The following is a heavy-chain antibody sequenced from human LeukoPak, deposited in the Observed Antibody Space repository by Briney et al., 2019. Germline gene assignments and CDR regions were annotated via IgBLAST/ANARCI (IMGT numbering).Heavy chain of an antibody. CDR2: ISFDGNNK. Sequence: GGSLRLSCEASGFKFNTYWMSWVRQAPGKGLEWVSVISFDGNNKYYANAVKGRFTISRDNSNNTLYLQMNSLRPEDTATYYCAKDRAPGGNYYDLSEWGQGTPVIVSS. CDR1: GFKFNTYW. CDR3: AKDRAPGGNYYDLSE. D-gene: IGHD1-26*01. J-gene: IGHJ4*02. V-gene: IGHV3-30*18.